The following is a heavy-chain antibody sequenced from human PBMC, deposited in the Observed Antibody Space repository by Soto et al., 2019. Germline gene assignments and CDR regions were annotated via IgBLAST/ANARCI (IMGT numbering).Heavy chain of an antibody. V-gene: IGHV3-11*05. D-gene: IGHD3-10*01. CDR2: ISSSSSYT. CDR3: ARDGFEVGSGSYYNLVY. CDR1: GVTFSDYY. J-gene: IGHJ4*02. Sequence: GGSLRLSCAASGVTFSDYYMSWIRQAPGKGLEWVSYISSSSSYTNYADSVKGRFTISRDNAKNSLYLQMNSLRAEDTAVYYCARDGFEVGSGSYYNLVYWGQGTLVTVSS.